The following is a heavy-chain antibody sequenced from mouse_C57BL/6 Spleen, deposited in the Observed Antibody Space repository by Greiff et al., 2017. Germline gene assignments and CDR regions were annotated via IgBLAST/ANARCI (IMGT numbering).Heavy chain of an antibody. D-gene: IGHD2-4*01. CDR1: GYTFTSYW. CDR3: AREGDYGPWFAY. Sequence: QVQLKQPGAELVKPGASVKLSCKASGYTFTSYWMHWVKQRPGRGLEWIGRIDPNSGGTKYNEKFKSKATLTVDKPSSTAYMQRSSLTSEDSVVYYGAREGDYGPWFAYWGQGTLVTVSA. V-gene: IGHV1-72*01. CDR2: IDPNSGGT. J-gene: IGHJ3*01.